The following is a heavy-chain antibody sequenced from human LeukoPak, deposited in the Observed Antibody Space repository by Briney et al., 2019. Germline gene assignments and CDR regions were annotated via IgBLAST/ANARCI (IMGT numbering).Heavy chain of an antibody. Sequence: PSQTLSLTCAVSGGSISSGGYSWSWIRQPPGKGLEWIGYIYHSGSTYYNPSLKSRVTISVGRSKNQFSLKLSSVTAADTAVYYCARAASSGGAFYGMDVWGQGTTVTVSS. V-gene: IGHV4-30-2*01. CDR1: GGSISSGGYS. D-gene: IGHD2-15*01. CDR3: ARAASSGGAFYGMDV. CDR2: IYHSGST. J-gene: IGHJ6*02.